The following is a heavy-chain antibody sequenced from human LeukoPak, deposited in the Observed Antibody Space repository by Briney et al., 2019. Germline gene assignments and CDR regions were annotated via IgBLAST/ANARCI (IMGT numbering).Heavy chain of an antibody. J-gene: IGHJ4*02. CDR1: GFTFSSFS. CDR2: ISSGTTYI. Sequence: NTGGSLRLSCAASGFTFSSFSMNWVRQAPGKGLEWVSSISSGTTYICYADSVKGRFTISRDNAKNSLYLQMNNLRAEDTAVYYCARGTGDLDYWGQGTLVTVSS. D-gene: IGHD7-27*01. CDR3: ARGTGDLDY. V-gene: IGHV3-21*01.